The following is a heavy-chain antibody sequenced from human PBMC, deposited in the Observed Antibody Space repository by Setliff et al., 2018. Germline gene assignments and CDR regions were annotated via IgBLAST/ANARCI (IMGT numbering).Heavy chain of an antibody. CDR1: GFTFGSYW. V-gene: IGHV3-7*01. CDR3: ARVNGTYTPNCSGGTCHYYFDY. Sequence: GSLRLSCAASGFTFGSYWMSWVRQAPGKGLEWVANIKQDESQKFYVDTVKGRFSSSRDNAKNSLYLQMNSLRAEDTAVYYCARVNGTYTPNCSGGTCHYYFDYWGQGTLVTVSS. CDR2: IKQDESQK. J-gene: IGHJ4*02. D-gene: IGHD2-15*01.